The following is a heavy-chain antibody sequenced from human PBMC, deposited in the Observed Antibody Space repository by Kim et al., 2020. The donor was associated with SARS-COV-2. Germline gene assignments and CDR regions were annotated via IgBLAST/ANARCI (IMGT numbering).Heavy chain of an antibody. CDR1: GFTFSSYS. CDR3: AREADYGSGSYYYYYYGMDV. CDR2: ISSSSSYI. D-gene: IGHD3-10*01. Sequence: GGSLRLSCAASGFTFSSYSMNWVRQAPGKGLEWVSSISSSSSYIYYADSVKGRFTISRDNAKNSLYLQMNSLRAEDTAVYYCAREADYGSGSYYYYYYGMDVWGQGTTVTVSS. J-gene: IGHJ6*02. V-gene: IGHV3-21*01.